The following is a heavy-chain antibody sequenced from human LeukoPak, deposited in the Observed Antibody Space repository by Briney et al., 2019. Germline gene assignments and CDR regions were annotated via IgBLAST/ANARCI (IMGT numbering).Heavy chain of an antibody. Sequence: GASVKVSCKASGYTFSSYDINWVRQAPGQGLEWMGGIIPIFGTANYAQKFQGRVTITADESTSTAYMELSSLRSEDTAVYYCARDSRYYYDSSGYYYCYYWGQGTLVTVSS. J-gene: IGHJ4*02. CDR3: ARDSRYYYDSSGYYYCYY. D-gene: IGHD3-22*01. CDR2: IIPIFGTA. V-gene: IGHV1-69*13. CDR1: GYTFSSYD.